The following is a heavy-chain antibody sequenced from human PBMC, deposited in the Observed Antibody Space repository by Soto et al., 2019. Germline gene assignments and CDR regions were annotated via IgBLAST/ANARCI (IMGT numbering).Heavy chain of an antibody. Sequence: PVGSLRLSCAASGFTFSTYWMSWVRQAPGKGLEWVANINQDGSDKYYVDSVKGRFTISRDNAKSSLYLQMNSLRAEDTAVYYCARDDEIRGRYYGMDVWGPGITVTV. J-gene: IGHJ6*02. V-gene: IGHV3-7*01. CDR1: GFTFSTYW. CDR3: ARDDEIRGRYYGMDV. D-gene: IGHD3-16*01. CDR2: INQDGSDK.